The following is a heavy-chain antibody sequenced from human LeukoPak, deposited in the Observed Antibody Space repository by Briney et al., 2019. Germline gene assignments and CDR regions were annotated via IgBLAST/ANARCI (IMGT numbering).Heavy chain of an antibody. CDR1: GFTFSSYS. CDR2: ISSSSSYI. CDR3: ARGGFEDYYDSSGYYYSPYYFGY. Sequence: GGSLRLSCAASGFTFSSYSMNWVRQAPGKGLEWVSSISSSSSYIYYADSVKGRFTISRDNAKNSLYLQMNSLRAEDTAVYYCARGGFEDYYDSSGYYYSPYYFGYWGQGTLVTVSS. J-gene: IGHJ4*02. D-gene: IGHD3-22*01. V-gene: IGHV3-21*01.